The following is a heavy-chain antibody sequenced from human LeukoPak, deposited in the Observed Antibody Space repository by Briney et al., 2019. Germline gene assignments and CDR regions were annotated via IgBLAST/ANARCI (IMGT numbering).Heavy chain of an antibody. V-gene: IGHV3-74*01. D-gene: IGHD2-15*01. CDR2: INGDGSDT. J-gene: IGHJ4*02. Sequence: PGGSLRLSCAASGFTFSNYWMHWVRHAPGKGLVCVSRINGDGSDTNYADSVRGRFTISRDNSKNTLSLQMNSLKTEDTAVYYWGRALGRYGHFDYWGQGTLVTVSS. CDR1: GFTFSNYW. CDR3: GRALGRYGHFDY.